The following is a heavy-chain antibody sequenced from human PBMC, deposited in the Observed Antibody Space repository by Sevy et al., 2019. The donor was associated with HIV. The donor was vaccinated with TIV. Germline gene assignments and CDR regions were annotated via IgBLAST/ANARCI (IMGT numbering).Heavy chain of an antibody. CDR1: GFTFSSYA. CDR2: ISGSGGST. V-gene: IGHV3-23*01. Sequence: GGSLRLSCAASGFTFSSYAMSWVRQAPGKGLEWVSAISGSGGSTYYADSVKGRFTISRDNSKNTLYLQMNSLRAEDMAVYYCAKDPSEYSSGWYHYWGQGTLVTVSS. D-gene: IGHD6-19*01. CDR3: AKDPSEYSSGWYHY. J-gene: IGHJ4*02.